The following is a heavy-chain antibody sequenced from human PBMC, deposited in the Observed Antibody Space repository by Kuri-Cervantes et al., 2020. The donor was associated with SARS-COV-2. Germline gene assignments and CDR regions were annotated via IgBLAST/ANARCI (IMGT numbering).Heavy chain of an antibody. D-gene: IGHD3-10*01. J-gene: IGHJ4*02. CDR1: GDSVTSGNYY. CDR2: IYRNGGS. CDR3: ARLFSHTSASFDY. V-gene: IGHV4-61*01. Sequence: GSLRLSCTVSGDSVTSGNYYWSWIRQPPGKGLEWVAHIYRNGGSNYNPSLRNRVTMSVDTSNNQFSLRLTSVTPADTAVYYCARLFSHTSASFDYWGPGTLVTVSS.